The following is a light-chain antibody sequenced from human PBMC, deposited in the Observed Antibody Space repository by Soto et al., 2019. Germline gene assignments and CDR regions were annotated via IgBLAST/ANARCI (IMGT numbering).Light chain of an antibody. CDR3: HQRSKWPLN. CDR1: QSVRSY. CDR2: DAS. Sequence: EIVLTHSPATLSLSPGERSTLSCRASQSVRSYLAWYQQKPGQAPRLLIYDASNRATDIPARFSGSGSGTDFTLTISSLDPEDFAVYYCHQRSKWPLNFGGGTKVDI. V-gene: IGKV3-11*01. J-gene: IGKJ4*01.